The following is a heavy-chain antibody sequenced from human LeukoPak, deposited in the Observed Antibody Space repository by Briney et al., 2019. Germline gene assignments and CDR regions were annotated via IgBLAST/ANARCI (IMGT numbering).Heavy chain of an antibody. Sequence: PGGSLRLSCAASGFTFSTYTMAWVRQAPGGGLERVSGISGDGYSTYYADSVKGRFAISRDNSKSTLYLQMNSLRAEDTAVYYCAKDFGRNLGGPGYWGRGTRVTVSS. V-gene: IGHV3-23*01. CDR3: AKDFGRNLGGPGY. J-gene: IGHJ4*02. CDR1: GFTFSTYT. D-gene: IGHD3-10*01. CDR2: ISGDGYST.